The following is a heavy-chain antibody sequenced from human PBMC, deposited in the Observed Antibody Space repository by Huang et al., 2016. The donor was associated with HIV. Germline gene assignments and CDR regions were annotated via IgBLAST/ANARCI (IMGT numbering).Heavy chain of an antibody. Sequence: QVQLQQWGAGLLKPSETLSLTCAVYGGSFSGYYWSWIRQSPGKGLEWIGEINHSGSTNYNPSRKSRLTISVDTSKNQFSLKLRSVTAADTAVYYCARERMMSWLDDHDAFDIWGQGTMVTVSS. CDR1: GGSFSGYY. D-gene: IGHD1-1*01. J-gene: IGHJ3*02. V-gene: IGHV4-34*01. CDR2: INHSGST. CDR3: ARERMMSWLDDHDAFDI.